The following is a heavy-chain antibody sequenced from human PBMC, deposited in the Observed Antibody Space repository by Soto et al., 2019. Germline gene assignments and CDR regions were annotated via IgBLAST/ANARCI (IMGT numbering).Heavy chain of an antibody. V-gene: IGHV1-3*01. D-gene: IGHD6-6*01. CDR1: GYTFTSYA. Sequence: ASVKVSCKASGYTFTSYAMHWVRQAPGQRLEWMGWINAGNGNTKYSQKFQGRVTITRDTSASTAYMELSSLRSEDTAVYYCARGGSSPGSYYYYMDVWGKGTTVTVSS. J-gene: IGHJ6*03. CDR2: INAGNGNT. CDR3: ARGGSSPGSYYYYMDV.